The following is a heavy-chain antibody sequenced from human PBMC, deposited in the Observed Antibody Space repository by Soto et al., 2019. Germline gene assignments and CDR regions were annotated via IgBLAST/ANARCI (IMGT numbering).Heavy chain of an antibody. J-gene: IGHJ4*02. CDR2: IYYSGST. V-gene: IGHV4-31*03. CDR3: ARPSQYTVTTSVY. Sequence: QVQLQESGPGLVKPSQTLSVTCTVSGGSISSGGYYWSWIRQHPGKGLEWIGNIYYSGSTYYNPSLKSGITISVDTSKNQFLLKLSSVAAADTAVYYCARPSQYTVTTSVYWGQGTLVTVSS. CDR1: GGSISSGGYY. D-gene: IGHD4-17*01.